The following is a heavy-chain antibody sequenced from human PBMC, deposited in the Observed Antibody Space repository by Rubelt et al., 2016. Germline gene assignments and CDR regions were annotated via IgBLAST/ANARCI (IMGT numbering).Heavy chain of an antibody. CDR1: GDSFSRPHYF. CDR2: VYHCGDI. V-gene: IGHV4-39*01. D-gene: IGHD3-9*01. J-gene: IGHJ4*02. CDR3: VRHVRGANSGYFDV. Sequence: QVQLQESGPGLVKPSETLSLRCTVSGDSFSRPHYFWGWLRQPPGKWLEWIGTVYHCGDIHYNTSLPSRLSHSADTSRGQISLSLTSGTAADTAVYFCVRHVRGANSGYFDVWGQGILVTVSS.